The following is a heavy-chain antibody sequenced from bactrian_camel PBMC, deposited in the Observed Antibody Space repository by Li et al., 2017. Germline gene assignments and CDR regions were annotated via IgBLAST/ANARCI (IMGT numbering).Heavy chain of an antibody. CDR2: LDTNGDT. D-gene: IGHD6*01. CDR3: AIGRCGSWWSGSDNV. Sequence: QLVESGGGSVQTGGNLTLACAASGYDYSGYCVGWFRQVEGKGRERVARLDTNGDTTYADSVKGRFTISQDSAKNTVNLQMNSLKPEDSAMYYCAIGRCGSWWSGSDNVWGQGTQVTVS. CDR1: GYDYSGYC. J-gene: IGHJ4*01. V-gene: IGHV3S9*01.